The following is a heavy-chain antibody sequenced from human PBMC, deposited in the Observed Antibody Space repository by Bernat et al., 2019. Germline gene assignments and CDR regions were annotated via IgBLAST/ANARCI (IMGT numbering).Heavy chain of an antibody. J-gene: IGHJ4*02. Sequence: EVQLVESGGGLVKPGGSLRLSCAVSDFTFSKTWMHWVRQAPGKGLEWVGRIKSKSDGETTDYAAPVKGRFTISRDDSKNTLYLQMNSLKTEDTAVYYCTTQSTTLDYWGQGTRVTVSP. CDR2: IKSKSDGETT. CDR1: DFTFSKTW. D-gene: IGHD1-1*01. CDR3: TTQSTTLDY. V-gene: IGHV3-15*07.